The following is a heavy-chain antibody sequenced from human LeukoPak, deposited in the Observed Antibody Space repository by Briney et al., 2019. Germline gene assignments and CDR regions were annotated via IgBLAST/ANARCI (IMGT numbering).Heavy chain of an antibody. Sequence: GASVKVSCKASGYTFTSYDINWVRQATRQGLEWMGVIIPIFATTNYAQKFQGRVTITADESTSTAYMELSSLRSEDTAVYYCARQLERRYYYYMDVWGKGTTVTVSS. CDR2: IIPIFATT. V-gene: IGHV1-69*13. CDR1: GYTFTSYD. CDR3: ARQLERRYYYYMDV. D-gene: IGHD1-1*01. J-gene: IGHJ6*03.